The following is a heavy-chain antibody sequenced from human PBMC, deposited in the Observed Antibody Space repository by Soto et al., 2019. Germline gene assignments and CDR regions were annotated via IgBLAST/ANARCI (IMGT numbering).Heavy chain of an antibody. CDR2: LNAGNGDT. CDR3: AKGGYCSTTSCVSWFVP. J-gene: IGHJ5*02. Sequence: QVHLEQSGAVVKKPGASVKVACKASGYSFTTYSMHWVRQAPGQRPEWIGWLNAGNGDTKYSQALQGRVTITVDTSATTVYLELSSLTSEDRAVYYCAKGGYCSTTSCVSWFVPWGQGTQVTVSP. D-gene: IGHD2-2*01. V-gene: IGHV1-3*01. CDR1: GYSFTTYS.